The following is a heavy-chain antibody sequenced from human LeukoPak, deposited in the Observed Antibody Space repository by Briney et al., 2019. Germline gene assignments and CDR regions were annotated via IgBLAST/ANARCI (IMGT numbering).Heavy chain of an antibody. CDR1: GYTFTSYG. CDR3: ARVQKKDYYMDV. D-gene: IGHD4-11*01. Sequence: ASVKVFCKASGYTFTSYGISWVRQAPGQGLEWMGWISAYNGNTNYAQKLQGRVTMTTDTSTSTAYMELRSLRSDDTAVYYCARVQKKDYYMDVWGKGTTVTVSS. CDR2: ISAYNGNT. V-gene: IGHV1-18*01. J-gene: IGHJ6*03.